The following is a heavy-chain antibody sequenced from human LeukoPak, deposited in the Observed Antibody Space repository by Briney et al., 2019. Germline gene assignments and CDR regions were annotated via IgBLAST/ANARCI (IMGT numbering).Heavy chain of an antibody. J-gene: IGHJ4*02. V-gene: IGHV3-9*01. CDR2: ISWNSGSI. CDR1: GFTFDDYA. Sequence: GRSLRLSCAASGFTFDDYAMHWVRQAPGKGLEWVSGISWNSGSIGYADSVKGRFTISRDNAKNSLYLQMNSLRAEDTAVYYCARDVQVATIYPLDYWGQGTLVTVSS. CDR3: ARDVQVATIYPLDY. D-gene: IGHD5-12*01.